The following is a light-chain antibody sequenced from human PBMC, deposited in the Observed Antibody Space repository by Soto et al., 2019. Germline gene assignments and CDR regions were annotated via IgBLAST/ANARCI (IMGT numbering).Light chain of an antibody. J-gene: IGLJ3*02. Sequence: QPVLTQSPSASASLGASVKLTCTLSSGHRSYAIAWHQQQPEKGPRYLMKLNSDGSHSKGDGIPDRFSGSSSGAERYLTSSSLQSEDETDYYCQTWGTGIRVFGGGTKLTVL. CDR2: LNSDGSH. CDR1: SGHRSYA. V-gene: IGLV4-69*01. CDR3: QTWGTGIRV.